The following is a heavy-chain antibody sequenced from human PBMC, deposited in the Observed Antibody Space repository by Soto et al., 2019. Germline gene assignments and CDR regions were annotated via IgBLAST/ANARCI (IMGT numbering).Heavy chain of an antibody. V-gene: IGHV3-13*01. CDR1: GFPFSSYD. CDR2: NGIAGET. Sequence: GGSLSLSCAASGFPFSSYDMHWVRPATGKGLEWVSANGIAGETYYPGSVKGRFIISRENAKNSLYLQMNSLRAGDTVVYYCARGSGFLALNQSAELDYWGQGTVVTSPQ. D-gene: IGHD3-3*01. CDR3: ARGSGFLALNQSAELDY. J-gene: IGHJ4*02.